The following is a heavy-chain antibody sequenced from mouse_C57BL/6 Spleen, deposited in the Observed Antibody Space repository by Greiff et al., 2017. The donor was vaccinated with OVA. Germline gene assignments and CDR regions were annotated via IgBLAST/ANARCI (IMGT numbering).Heavy chain of an antibody. CDR1: GYTFTSYG. CDR2: IYPRSGNT. V-gene: IGHV1-81*01. Sequence: VQLQESGAELARPGASVKLSCKASGYTFTSYGISWVKQRTGQGLEWIGEIYPRSGNTYYNEKFKGKATLTADKSSSTAYMELRSLTSEDSAVYFCARYGYVQEAWFAYWGQGTLVTVSA. J-gene: IGHJ3*01. CDR3: ARYGYVQEAWFAY. D-gene: IGHD2-2*01.